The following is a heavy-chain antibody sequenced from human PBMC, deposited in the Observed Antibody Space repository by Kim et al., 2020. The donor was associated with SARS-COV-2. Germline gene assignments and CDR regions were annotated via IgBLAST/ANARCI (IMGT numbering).Heavy chain of an antibody. J-gene: IGHJ4*02. Sequence: SETLSLTCAVYGGSFSGYYWSWIRQPPGKGLEWIGEINHSGSTNYNPSLKSRVTISVDTSKNQFSLKLSSVTAADTAVYYCAREVGIYDSSGSRRKYYFDYWGQGTLVTVSS. V-gene: IGHV4-34*01. CDR2: INHSGST. D-gene: IGHD3-22*01. CDR3: AREVGIYDSSGSRRKYYFDY. CDR1: GGSFSGYY.